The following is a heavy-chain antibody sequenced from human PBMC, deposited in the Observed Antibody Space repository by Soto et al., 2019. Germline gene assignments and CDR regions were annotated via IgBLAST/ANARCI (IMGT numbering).Heavy chain of an antibody. Sequence: QVQLVQSGAEVKKPGASVKVSCKASGYTFTSYGISWVRQAPGQGLEWMGWISAYNGNTNYAQKLQGRVTMTTDTSTSTAYMELRSLRSDDTAVYCASSLLVGYGLEGESDWGQGTLVTVSS. CDR3: ASSLLVGYGLEGESD. CDR1: GYTFTSYG. D-gene: IGHD5-18*01. CDR2: ISAYNGNT. V-gene: IGHV1-18*01. J-gene: IGHJ4*02.